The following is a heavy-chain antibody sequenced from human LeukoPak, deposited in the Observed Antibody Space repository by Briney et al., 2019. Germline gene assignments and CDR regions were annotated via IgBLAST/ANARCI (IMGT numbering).Heavy chain of an antibody. CDR1: GGSITSSNW. D-gene: IGHD6-13*01. J-gene: IGHJ5*02. Sequence: PSETLSLTCAVSGGSITSSNWWTWVRQPPGKGLEWIGEIYYSGSTNYNPSLKSRVTISMDKSKNQFSLELTSVTAADTAMCYCARENGSSHGFDPWGQGTLVTVSS. V-gene: IGHV4-4*02. CDR3: ARENGSSHGFDP. CDR2: IYYSGST.